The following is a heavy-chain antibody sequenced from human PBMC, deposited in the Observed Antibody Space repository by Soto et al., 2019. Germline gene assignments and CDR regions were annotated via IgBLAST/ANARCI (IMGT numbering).Heavy chain of an antibody. V-gene: IGHV3-15*01. D-gene: IGHD5-18*01. CDR3: TTLICGYSYSHY. Sequence: GGSLRLSCVASELTLSNACMSWVRQAPGKGLEWVGRLKSNTDGGTADYAAPVKGRFTLSRDDSKNTLYLQMNSLITEDTAVYYCTTLICGYSYSHYWGQGTLVTVSS. J-gene: IGHJ4*02. CDR2: LKSNTDGGTA. CDR1: ELTLSNAC.